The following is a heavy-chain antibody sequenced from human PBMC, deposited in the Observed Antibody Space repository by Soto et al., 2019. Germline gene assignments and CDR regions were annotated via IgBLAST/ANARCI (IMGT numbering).Heavy chain of an antibody. J-gene: IGHJ3*02. V-gene: IGHV4-34*01. CDR1: GGSFSGYY. Sequence: ETLSLTCAVYGGSFSGYYWSWIRQPPGKGLEWIGEINPSGSTNYNPSLKSRVPISVDTSKNQFSLKLSSVTAADTAVYYCASLRRYYDSSGSADAFDIWGQGTMVTVS. D-gene: IGHD3-22*01. CDR2: INPSGST. CDR3: ASLRRYYDSSGSADAFDI.